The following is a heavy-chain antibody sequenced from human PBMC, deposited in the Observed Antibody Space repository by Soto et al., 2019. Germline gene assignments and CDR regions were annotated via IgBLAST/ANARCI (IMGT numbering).Heavy chain of an antibody. CDR3: ARRQIPPPTRGAANARGGMDV. CDR2: IWNDGSNS. J-gene: IGHJ6*02. D-gene: IGHD6-13*01. V-gene: IGHV3-33*01. Sequence: QVQLVESGGGVVQPGRSLRLSCAASGFTFNNYGMQWVRQAPGKGLEWLAAIWNDGSNSSYANFVKGRFTISRDNSKNTLYLQMSSLRAEDTAVYYCARRQIPPPTRGAANARGGMDVWGQGTTVTVSS. CDR1: GFTFNNYG.